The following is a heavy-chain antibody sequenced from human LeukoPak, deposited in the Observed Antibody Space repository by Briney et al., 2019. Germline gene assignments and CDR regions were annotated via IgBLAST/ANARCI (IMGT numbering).Heavy chain of an antibody. CDR1: GGSISSGDYY. J-gene: IGHJ3*02. Sequence: PSQTLSLTCIVSGGSISSGDYYWSWIRQPPGKGLESIGYIYYSGSTYYNPSLKSRVTISVDTSKNQFSLKLSSVTAADTAVYYCAREFYCSSTSCYGYDAFDIWGQGTMVPVSS. CDR2: IYYSGST. V-gene: IGHV4-30-4*08. CDR3: AREFYCSSTSCYGYDAFDI. D-gene: IGHD2-2*01.